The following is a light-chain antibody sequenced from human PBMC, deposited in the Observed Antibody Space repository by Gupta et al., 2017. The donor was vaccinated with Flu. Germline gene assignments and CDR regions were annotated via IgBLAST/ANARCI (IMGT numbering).Light chain of an antibody. CDR3: QQRGNWPWA. V-gene: IGKV3-11*01. J-gene: IGKJ1*01. CDR2: DAS. Sequence: STTLSCRACQGVSSYLAWYQQKPGQAPRLLIYDASNRATGIPARFSGSGSGTDFTLTISSVEPEDVAVYYCQQRGNWPWAFGQGTKVEIK. CDR1: QGVSSY.